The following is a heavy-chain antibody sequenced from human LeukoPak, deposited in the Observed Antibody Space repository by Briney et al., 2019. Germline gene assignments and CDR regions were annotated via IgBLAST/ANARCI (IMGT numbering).Heavy chain of an antibody. Sequence: KPSETLSLTCTVSGGSISSYYWSWIRQPPGKGLEWIGYIYYSGSTNYNPSLKSRVTISVDTSKNQFSLKLSSVTAAVTAVYYCARSEYGQWLVPRDHYYYYYYMDVWGKGTTVTISS. CDR3: ARSEYGQWLVPRDHYYYYYYMDV. D-gene: IGHD6-19*01. CDR1: GGSISSYY. J-gene: IGHJ6*03. V-gene: IGHV4-59*01. CDR2: IYYSGST.